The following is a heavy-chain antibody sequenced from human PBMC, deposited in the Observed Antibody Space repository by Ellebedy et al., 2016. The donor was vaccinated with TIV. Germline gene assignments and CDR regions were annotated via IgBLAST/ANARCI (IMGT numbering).Heavy chain of an antibody. CDR1: GFTFSNAW. CDR2: IKSKTDGGTT. Sequence: PGGSLRLSCAASGFTFSNAWMNWVRQAPGKGLAWVGRIKSKTDGGTTDYAAPVKGRFTVSRDDSTNTLYLQMNSLKIEDTAVYYCTTDSMMTTVSAYPVDYWGQGTLVTVSS. D-gene: IGHD4-17*01. J-gene: IGHJ4*02. CDR3: TTDSMMTTVSAYPVDY. V-gene: IGHV3-15*07.